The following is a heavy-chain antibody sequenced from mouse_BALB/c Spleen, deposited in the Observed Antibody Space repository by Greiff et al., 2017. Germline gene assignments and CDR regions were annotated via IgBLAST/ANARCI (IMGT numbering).Heavy chain of an antibody. Sequence: DVMLVESGGGLVQPGESLKLSCESNEYEFPSHDMSWVRKTPEKRLELVAAINSDGGSTYYPDTMERRFIISRDNTKKTLYLQMSNLRSEDTALYYCARGDGYSSWFAYWGQGTLVTVSA. J-gene: IGHJ3*01. CDR2: INSDGGST. CDR3: ARGDGYSSWFAY. CDR1: EYEFPSHD. V-gene: IGHV5-2*01. D-gene: IGHD2-3*01.